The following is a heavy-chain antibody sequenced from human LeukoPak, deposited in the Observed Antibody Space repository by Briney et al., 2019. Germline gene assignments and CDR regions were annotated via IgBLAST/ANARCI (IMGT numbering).Heavy chain of an antibody. V-gene: IGHV1-2*06. CDR3: ARDTRLNDAFDI. CDR2: INPNSGGT. CDR1: GYTFTGYY. J-gene: IGHJ3*02. Sequence: ASVTVSCTASGYTFTGYYMHWVRQAPGQGLEWMGRINPNSGGTNYAQKFQGRVTMSRDTSISTAYMELSRLRSDDTAVYYCARDTRLNDAFDIWGQGTMVTVSS. D-gene: IGHD2-15*01.